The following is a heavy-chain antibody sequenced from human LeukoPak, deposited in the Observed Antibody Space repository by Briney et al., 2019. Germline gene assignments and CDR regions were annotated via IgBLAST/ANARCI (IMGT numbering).Heavy chain of an antibody. D-gene: IGHD3-10*01. J-gene: IGHJ6*03. CDR1: GGSISSYY. Sequence: KPSETLSLTCTVSGGSISSYYWSWIRQPPGKGLEWIGYIYTSGSTNYNPSLKSRVTISVDTSKNQFSLKLSSVTAADTAVYYCARGLGDRGVIRRPVYYYYMDVWGKGTTVTVSS. CDR3: ARGLGDRGVIRRPVYYYYMDV. CDR2: IYTSGST. V-gene: IGHV4-4*09.